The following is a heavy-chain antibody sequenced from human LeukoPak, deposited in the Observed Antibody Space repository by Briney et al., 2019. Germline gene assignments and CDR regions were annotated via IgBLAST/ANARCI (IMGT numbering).Heavy chain of an antibody. CDR1: GFTFSSYS. CDR2: ISSISSYI. D-gene: IGHD3-3*01. CDR3: ARDPQPEWPPPTTFDY. J-gene: IGHJ4*02. Sequence: PGGSLRLSCAASGFTFSSYSMNWVRQAPGKGLEWVSSISSISSYIYYADSVKGRFTISRDNAKNSLYLQMNSLRAEDTAVYYCARDPQPEWPPPTTFDYWGQGTLVTVSS. V-gene: IGHV3-21*01.